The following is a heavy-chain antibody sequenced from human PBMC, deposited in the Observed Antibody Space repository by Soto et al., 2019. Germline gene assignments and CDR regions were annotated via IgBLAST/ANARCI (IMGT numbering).Heavy chain of an antibody. V-gene: IGHV2-5*02. CDR3: VHSRCGGDCLQYYSSHYYYGMDV. CDR2: IYWDNDK. Sequence: QITLKESGPTLVKPTQTLTLTCTFSGFSLNTGGLAVGWIRQPPGKALEWLALIYWDNDKRYSPSLRSRLTITKDTSKSQVVLTMTNMDPVDAATYYCVHSRCGGDCLQYYSSHYYYGMDVWGQGTTVTVSS. D-gene: IGHD2-21*02. CDR1: GFSLNTGGLA. J-gene: IGHJ6*02.